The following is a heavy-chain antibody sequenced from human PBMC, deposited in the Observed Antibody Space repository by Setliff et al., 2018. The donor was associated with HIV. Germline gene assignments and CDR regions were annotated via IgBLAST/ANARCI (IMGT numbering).Heavy chain of an antibody. V-gene: IGHV4-61*09. CDR2: TYPSGST. D-gene: IGHD3-16*01. CDR1: GGSISSNSYS. J-gene: IGHJ2*01. Sequence: SETLSLTCTVSGGSISSNSYSWSWIRQPAGKGLEWSGHTYPSGSTNYHPSLKSRVSISVDTSKNQFSLKLNSVTAADTAVYYCARDLLLGGSSYWYFDLWGRGTLVTVSS. CDR3: ARDLLLGGSSYWYFDL.